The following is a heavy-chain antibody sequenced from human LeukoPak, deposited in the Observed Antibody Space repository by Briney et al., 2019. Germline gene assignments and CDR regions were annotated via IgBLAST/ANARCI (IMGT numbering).Heavy chain of an antibody. V-gene: IGHV3-30*04. J-gene: IGHJ4*02. CDR3: ARDPNYDFWSGVTLDY. CDR2: ISYDGSNK. D-gene: IGHD3-3*01. Sequence: GGSLRLSCAASGFTFSSYAMHWVRQAPGKGLEWVAVISYDGSNKYYADSVKGRFTISRDNSKNTLYLQMNSLRAEDTAVYYCARDPNYDFWSGVTLDYWGQGTLVTVSS. CDR1: GFTFSSYA.